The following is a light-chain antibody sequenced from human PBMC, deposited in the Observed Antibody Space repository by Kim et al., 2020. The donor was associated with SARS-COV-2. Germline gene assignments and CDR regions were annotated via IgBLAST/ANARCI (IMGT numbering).Light chain of an antibody. V-gene: IGLV3-21*04. CDR3: QVWDSSSDHPV. CDR2: YDS. Sequence: APGKTARITWGGNNIGSKSVPWYQQKPGQAPVLVIYYDSDRPSGIPERFSSSNSGNTATLTISRVEAGDEADYYCQVWDSSSDHPVFGTGTKVTVL. CDR1: NIGSKS. J-gene: IGLJ1*01.